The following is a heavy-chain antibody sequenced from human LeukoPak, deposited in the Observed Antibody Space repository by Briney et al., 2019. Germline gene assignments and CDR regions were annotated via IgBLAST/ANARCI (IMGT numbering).Heavy chain of an antibody. CDR2: IYSGGST. D-gene: IGHD4-17*01. V-gene: IGHV3-53*01. CDR1: GFTVSSNY. J-gene: IGHJ4*02. Sequence: PGGSLRLSCAASGFTVSSNYMSWVRQAPGKGLEWVSVIYSGGSTYYADSVKGRFTISRDNSKNTLYLQMNSLRAEDTAVYYCARETSGLRGFDYWGQGTLVTVSS. CDR3: ARETSGLRGFDY.